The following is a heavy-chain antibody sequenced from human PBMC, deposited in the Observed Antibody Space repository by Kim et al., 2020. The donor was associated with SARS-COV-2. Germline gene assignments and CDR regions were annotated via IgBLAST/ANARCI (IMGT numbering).Heavy chain of an antibody. CDR2: INHSGST. V-gene: IGHV4-34*01. Sequence: SETLSLTCAVYGGSFSGYYWSWIRQPPGKGLEWIGEINHSGSTNYNPSLKSRVTISVETSKNQFSLKLSSVTAADTAVYYCARGAINDDPGYSSGWPPFDYWGQGTLVTVSS. CDR3: ARGAINDDPGYSSGWPPFDY. J-gene: IGHJ4*02. CDR1: GGSFSGYY. D-gene: IGHD6-19*01.